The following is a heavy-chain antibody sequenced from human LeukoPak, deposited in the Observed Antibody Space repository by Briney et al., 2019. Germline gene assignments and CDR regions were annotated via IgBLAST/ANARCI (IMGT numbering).Heavy chain of an antibody. D-gene: IGHD6-19*01. V-gene: IGHV4-59*01. CDR1: GGSISNYY. CDR3: AKTTTGYSSGRFPGWPVDY. CDR2: IYDGGST. Sequence: SETLSLTCTVSGGSISNYYWTWIRQPPGKGLEWIGDIYDGGSTNYTPSLKSRVTISVDSSKRQFSLKLTSVTSADTAVYYCAKTTTGYSSGRFPGWPVDYWGQGTLVTVSS. J-gene: IGHJ4*02.